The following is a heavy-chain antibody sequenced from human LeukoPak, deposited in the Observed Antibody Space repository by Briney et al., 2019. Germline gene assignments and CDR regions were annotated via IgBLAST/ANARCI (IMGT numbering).Heavy chain of an antibody. J-gene: IGHJ4*02. CDR3: ARDQGLGHYFDS. CDR2: ISSGSSYK. V-gene: IGHV3-21*04. D-gene: IGHD3-10*01. Sequence: LGGSLRLSCAASGFTFSSYSMNWVRQAPGKGLEWVSFISSGSSYKYYADSVKGRFTISRDNSKNTVYLQMNSLRAEDTAVYYCARDQGLGHYFDSWGQGTLVTVSS. CDR1: GFTFSSYS.